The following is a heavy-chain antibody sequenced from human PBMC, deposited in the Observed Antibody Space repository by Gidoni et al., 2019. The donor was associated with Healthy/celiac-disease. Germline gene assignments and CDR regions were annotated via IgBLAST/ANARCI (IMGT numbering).Heavy chain of an antibody. D-gene: IGHD1-26*01. J-gene: IGHJ3*02. CDR2: INPSGGST. Sequence: QVQLVQSGAEVKKPGASVKASCKASGYTFTSYYMPWVRQAPGQGLEWMGIINPSGGSTSYAQKFQGRVTMTRDTSTSTVYMELSSLRSEDTAVYYCARDLWELPANDAFDIWGQGTMVTVSS. CDR1: GYTFTSYY. CDR3: ARDLWELPANDAFDI. V-gene: IGHV1-46*01.